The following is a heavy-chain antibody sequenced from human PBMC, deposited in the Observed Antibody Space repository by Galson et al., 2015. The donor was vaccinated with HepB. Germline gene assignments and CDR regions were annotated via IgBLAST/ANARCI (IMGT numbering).Heavy chain of an antibody. CDR2: FDPDHRKT. CDR3: ATGRDSMLGATSLDY. J-gene: IGHJ4*02. V-gene: IGHV1-24*01. Sequence: SVKVSCKVSGSRFTELSMHWARQVPGEGLAWMGGFDPDHRKTIYAQNFQDRVTMTEDTSADTAYMELSSLRSEDTAVYYCATGRDSMLGATSLDYWGQGTLVTVSS. D-gene: IGHD1-26*01. CDR1: GSRFTELS.